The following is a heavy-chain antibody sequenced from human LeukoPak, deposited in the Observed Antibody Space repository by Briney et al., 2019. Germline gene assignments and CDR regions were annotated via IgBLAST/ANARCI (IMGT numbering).Heavy chain of an antibody. CDR3: ARGYFPNSSSWYGAFDY. D-gene: IGHD6-13*01. V-gene: IGHV1-2*02. Sequence: GASVKVSCKASGYTFTSYGISWVRQAPGQGLEWMGWINPNSGGTNYAQKFQGRVTMTRDTSISTAYMEPSRLRSDDTAVYYCARGYFPNSSSWYGAFDYWGQGTLVTVSS. CDR2: INPNSGGT. J-gene: IGHJ4*02. CDR1: GYTFTSYG.